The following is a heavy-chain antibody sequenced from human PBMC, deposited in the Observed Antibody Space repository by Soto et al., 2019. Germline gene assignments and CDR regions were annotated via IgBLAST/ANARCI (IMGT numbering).Heavy chain of an antibody. CDR2: IYYSGST. V-gene: IGHV4-59*01. Sequence: SETLSLTCTVSGGSISTYYWSWIRQPRGKGLEWIGYIYYSGSTSYNPSLKSRVTISVDTSKNQFSLKLRSVTAAVTAVYYCASDRSSGWDQGYGMDVWGQGTTVTVSS. CDR3: ASDRSSGWDQGYGMDV. D-gene: IGHD6-19*01. CDR1: GGSISTYY. J-gene: IGHJ6*02.